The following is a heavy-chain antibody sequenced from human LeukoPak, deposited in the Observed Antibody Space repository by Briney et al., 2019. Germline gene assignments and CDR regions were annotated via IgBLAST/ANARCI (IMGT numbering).Heavy chain of an antibody. D-gene: IGHD6-19*01. CDR3: ARVAAVAGKTKTYYYYYYMDV. CDR1: GYTFTGYY. Sequence: ASVKVSFKASGYTFTGYYMHWVRQAPGQGLEWMGWINPNSGGTNYAQKFQGRVTMTRDTSISTAYMELSRLRSDDTAVYYCARVAAVAGKTKTYYYYYYMDVWGKGTTVTVSS. CDR2: INPNSGGT. V-gene: IGHV1-2*02. J-gene: IGHJ6*03.